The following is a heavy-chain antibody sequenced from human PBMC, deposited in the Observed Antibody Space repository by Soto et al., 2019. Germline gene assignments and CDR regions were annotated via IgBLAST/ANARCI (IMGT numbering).Heavy chain of an antibody. Sequence: AAVKVSCKACGYTFTRYYMHWVRQAPGQGLEWMGIINPSGGSTSYAQKFQGRVTMTRDTSTSTVYMELSSLRSEDTAVYYCARDPSSIAARPPYYYGMDVWGQGTTVTVSS. CDR3: ARDPSSIAARPPYYYGMDV. D-gene: IGHD6-6*01. J-gene: IGHJ6*02. V-gene: IGHV1-46*01. CDR1: GYTFTRYY. CDR2: INPSGGST.